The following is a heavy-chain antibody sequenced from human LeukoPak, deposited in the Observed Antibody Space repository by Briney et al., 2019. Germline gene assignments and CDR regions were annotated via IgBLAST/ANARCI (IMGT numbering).Heavy chain of an antibody. V-gene: IGHV3-21*01. D-gene: IGHD6-19*01. Sequence: KAGGSLRLSCAASGFTFSSYSMNWVRQAPGKGLEWVSSISSSSSYIYYADSVKGRFTISRDNAKNSLYLQMNSLRAEDTAVYYCARRLEGSGQNYFDYWGQGILVTVSS. J-gene: IGHJ4*02. CDR2: ISSSSSYI. CDR3: ARRLEGSGQNYFDY. CDR1: GFTFSSYS.